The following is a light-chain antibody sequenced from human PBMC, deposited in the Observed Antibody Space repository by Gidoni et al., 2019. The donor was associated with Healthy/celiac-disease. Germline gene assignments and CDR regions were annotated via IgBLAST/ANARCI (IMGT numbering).Light chain of an antibody. Sequence: DIQMTQSPSTLSASVGDRVTITCRASQRISSWLAWYQQKPGKAPKLLIYKASSLESGAPSRFSGSGSGTEFTLTISSLQPDDFATYYCQQYNSYPYTFXQXTKLEIK. V-gene: IGKV1-5*03. J-gene: IGKJ2*01. CDR1: QRISSW. CDR2: KAS. CDR3: QQYNSYPYT.